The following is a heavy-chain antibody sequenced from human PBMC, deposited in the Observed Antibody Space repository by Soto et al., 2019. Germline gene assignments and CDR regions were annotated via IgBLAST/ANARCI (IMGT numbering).Heavy chain of an antibody. CDR1: GGSISSYY. Sequence: QVQLQESGPGLVKPSETLSLTCTVPGGSISSYYWSWIRQPPGKGLEWIGYIYYSGSTNYNPSLKSRVTISVDTSKNQFSLKLSSVTAADTAVYYCARDGTGMDVWGQGTTVTVSS. CDR3: ARDGTGMDV. D-gene: IGHD1-1*01. J-gene: IGHJ6*02. V-gene: IGHV4-59*01. CDR2: IYYSGST.